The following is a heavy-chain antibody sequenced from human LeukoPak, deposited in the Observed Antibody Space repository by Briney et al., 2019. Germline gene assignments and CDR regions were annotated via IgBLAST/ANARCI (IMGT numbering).Heavy chain of an antibody. J-gene: IGHJ4*02. CDR2: INPSGGSA. V-gene: IGHV1-46*01. D-gene: IGHD5-18*01. Sequence: GASVKVSCKASGYTFTSYAMNWVRQAPGQGLEWMGIINPSGGSASYAQKFQGRVTMTRDVSTSTVYMELSSLRSEDTAVYYCARELQDVDTAMVVYDYWGQGTLVTVSS. CDR3: ARELQDVDTAMVVYDY. CDR1: GYTFTSYA.